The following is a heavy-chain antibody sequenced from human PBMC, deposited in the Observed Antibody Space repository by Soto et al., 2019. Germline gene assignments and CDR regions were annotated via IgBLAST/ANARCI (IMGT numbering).Heavy chain of an antibody. CDR1: GGTFSSYA. CDR3: ARDRGGRYYYDSSGHQKAFDL. CDR2: IIPIFGTA. V-gene: IGHV1-69*01. D-gene: IGHD3-22*01. J-gene: IGHJ3*01. Sequence: QVQLVQSGAEVKKTGSSVKVSCKASGGTFSSYAISWVRQAPGQGLEWMGGIIPIFGTANYAQKFQGRVTITADESTSTAYMELSSLRSEDTAVYYCARDRGGRYYYDSSGHQKAFDLWGQGTMVTVSS.